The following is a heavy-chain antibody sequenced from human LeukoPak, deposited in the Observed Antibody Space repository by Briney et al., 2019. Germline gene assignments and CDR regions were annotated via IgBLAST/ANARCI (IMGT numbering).Heavy chain of an antibody. V-gene: IGHV1-69*13. Sequence: ASVKVSCKASGGDFSTFGIHWVRQAPGQGFEWMGGIIPVFRTANYAQKWKGRVTITANESSTTAYMELSSLRSEDTAVYYCARLPLGYTYGYWGRGTLVTVSS. CDR3: ARLPLGYTYGY. J-gene: IGHJ4*02. D-gene: IGHD5-12*01. CDR2: IIPVFRTA. CDR1: GGDFSTFG.